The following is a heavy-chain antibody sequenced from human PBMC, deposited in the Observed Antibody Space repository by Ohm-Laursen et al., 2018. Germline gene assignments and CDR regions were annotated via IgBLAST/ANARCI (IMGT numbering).Heavy chain of an antibody. CDR1: GFTLNSYG. Sequence: GSLRLSCAASGFTLNSYGIHWIRQAPGKGLEWVSYISSSGSTIYYADSVKGRFTISRDNAKNSLYLQMNSLRADDTAVYYCARVSNYPRKDFQHWGQGTLVTVSP. CDR2: ISSSGSTI. CDR3: ARVSNYPRKDFQH. V-gene: IGHV3-48*03. D-gene: IGHD4/OR15-4a*01. J-gene: IGHJ1*01.